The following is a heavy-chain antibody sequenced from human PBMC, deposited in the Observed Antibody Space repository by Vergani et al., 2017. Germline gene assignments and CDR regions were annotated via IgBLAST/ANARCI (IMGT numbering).Heavy chain of an antibody. Sequence: EVQVLESGGGLVQPGGSLRLSCAASGFTFSNYAMSWVRQAPGKGLEWVSAISGSGGSTYYADSVKGRFTISRDNSKNTLYLQMNSLRAEDTAVYYCAKGAFNWNYVSPFDCWGQGTLVTVSS. CDR2: ISGSGGST. V-gene: IGHV3-23*01. CDR1: GFTFSNYA. J-gene: IGHJ4*02. D-gene: IGHD1-7*01. CDR3: AKGAFNWNYVSPFDC.